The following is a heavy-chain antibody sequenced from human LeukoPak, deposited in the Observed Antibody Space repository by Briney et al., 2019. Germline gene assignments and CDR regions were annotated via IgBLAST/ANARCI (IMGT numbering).Heavy chain of an antibody. D-gene: IGHD6-19*01. CDR1: GYTFTGYY. J-gene: IGHJ4*02. V-gene: IGHV1-2*02. Sequence: ASVKVSCKASGYTFTGYYMHWVRQAPGQGLEWMGWINPNSGGTNYAQKFQGRVTITRDTSASTAYMELSSLRSEDTAVYYCAREGLWSSGFFDYWGQGTLVTVSS. CDR3: AREGLWSSGFFDY. CDR2: INPNSGGT.